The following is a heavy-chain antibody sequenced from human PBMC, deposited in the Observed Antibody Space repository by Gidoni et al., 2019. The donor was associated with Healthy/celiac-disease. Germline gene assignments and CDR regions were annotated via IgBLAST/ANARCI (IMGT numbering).Heavy chain of an antibody. CDR2: ISYDGSNK. Sequence: QVQLVASGGGVVQHGRSLRLSCAASGFTFSRYGMHWVRQAPGKGLEWVAVISYDGSNKYYADSVKGRFTISRDNSKNTLYLQMNSLRAEDTAVYYCAKDQFVRVTDDAFDIWGQGTMVTVSS. D-gene: IGHD5-18*01. V-gene: IGHV3-30*18. J-gene: IGHJ3*02. CDR1: GFTFSRYG. CDR3: AKDQFVRVTDDAFDI.